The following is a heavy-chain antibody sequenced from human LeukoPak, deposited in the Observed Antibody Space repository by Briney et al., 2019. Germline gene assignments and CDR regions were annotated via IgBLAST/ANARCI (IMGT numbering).Heavy chain of an antibody. CDR3: AKDSYSSSYDY. Sequence: GRSLRLSCAASGFTFSSYGMHWVRQAPGKGLEWVAIVSYDESNKYYADSVKGRFSISRDNSKNTLYLQMNSLRAEDTAVYYCAKDSYSSSYDYWGQGTLVTVSS. CDR1: GFTFSSYG. CDR2: VSYDESNK. D-gene: IGHD6-13*01. J-gene: IGHJ4*02. V-gene: IGHV3-30*18.